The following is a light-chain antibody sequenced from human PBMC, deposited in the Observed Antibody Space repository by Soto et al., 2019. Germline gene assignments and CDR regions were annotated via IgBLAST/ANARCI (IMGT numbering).Light chain of an antibody. J-gene: IGLJ1*01. Sequence: VLTQPPSASVTPGQRGTISCSGGTSNIGSNTVNWYQQLPGTAPKLLIYSNNQRPSGVPDRFSGSKSGTSASLAISGLQSEDEADYYCAAWDDSLDNYVFGTGTKVTVL. CDR2: SNN. CDR1: TSNIGSNT. V-gene: IGLV1-44*01. CDR3: AAWDDSLDNYV.